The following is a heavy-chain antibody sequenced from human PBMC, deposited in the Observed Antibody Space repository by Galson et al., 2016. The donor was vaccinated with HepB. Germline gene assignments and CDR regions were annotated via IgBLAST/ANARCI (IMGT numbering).Heavy chain of an antibody. CDR1: GFTFDNHA. J-gene: IGHJ4*01. Sequence: SLRLSCAVSGFTFDNHAMSWVRQAPGKGLEWVSGGSGRGGINYYADSVKGRFTISRDNSKNVLYLHMSSLRAEDTAVYYCARDNRSAKLPYYYDYWGQGTLITVSS. CDR2: GSGRGGIN. V-gene: IGHV3-23*01. D-gene: IGHD4-23*01. CDR3: ARDNRSAKLPYYYDY.